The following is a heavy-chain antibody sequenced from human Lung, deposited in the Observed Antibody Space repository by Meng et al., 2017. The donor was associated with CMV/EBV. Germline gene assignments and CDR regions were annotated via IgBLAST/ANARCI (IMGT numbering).Heavy chain of an antibody. Sequence: SVXVSXKASGGTFSSYNINWVRQAPGQGLEWMGRLIPILGEVNYAQKFQGRVTITADKSTSTVFMELSRLRLDDTAVYYCARGGADLEYCSDGSCYWSWLDHWXQGTXVTVAS. CDR1: GGTFSSYN. D-gene: IGHD2-15*01. J-gene: IGHJ5*02. CDR2: LIPILGEV. CDR3: ARGGADLEYCSDGSCYWSWLDH. V-gene: IGHV1-69*08.